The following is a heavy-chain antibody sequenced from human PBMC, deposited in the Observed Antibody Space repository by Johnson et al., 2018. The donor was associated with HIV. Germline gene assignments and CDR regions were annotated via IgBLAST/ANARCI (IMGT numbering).Heavy chain of an antibody. CDR2: IYSGGNT. D-gene: IGHD1-26*01. V-gene: IGHV3-66*01. CDR1: GISFSSYW. Sequence: VQLVESGGGLVQPGGSLRLSCVASGISFSSYWMHWVRQAPGKGLEWVSLIYSGGNTYYADSVKGRFTISRDNSKNTLYLQMNSLRAEDTAVYYCARDIVGAPDAFDIWGQGTMVTVSS. CDR3: ARDIVGAPDAFDI. J-gene: IGHJ3*02.